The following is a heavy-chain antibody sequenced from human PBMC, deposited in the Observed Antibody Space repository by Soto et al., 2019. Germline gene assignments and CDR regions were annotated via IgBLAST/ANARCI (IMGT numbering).Heavy chain of an antibody. CDR1: GYTLTELS. D-gene: IGHD4-17*01. CDR3: ATDLSPPYGDDVYDY. Sequence: ASVKVSCKVSGYTLTELSMHWVRQAPGKGLEWMGGFDPEDGETIYAQKFQGRVTMTEDTSTDTAYMELSSLRSEDTAVYYCATDLSPPYGDDVYDYWGQGTLVTVSS. CDR2: FDPEDGET. J-gene: IGHJ4*02. V-gene: IGHV1-24*01.